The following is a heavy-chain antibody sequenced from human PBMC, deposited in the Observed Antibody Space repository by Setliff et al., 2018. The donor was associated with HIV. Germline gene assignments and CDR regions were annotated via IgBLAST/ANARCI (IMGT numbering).Heavy chain of an antibody. CDR2: IIPIFNTA. Sequence: SVKVSCKASGGTFSSYSITWVRQAPGQGLEWMGGIIPIFNTANYAQKFQGRVTITADESTSTAYMELSSLGSEDTAVYYCARGSGGYCSGGSCYFGFGLALGGKGTTVTVSS. D-gene: IGHD2-15*01. CDR1: GGTFSSYS. CDR3: ARGSGGYCSGGSCYFGFGLAL. V-gene: IGHV1-69*13. J-gene: IGHJ6*04.